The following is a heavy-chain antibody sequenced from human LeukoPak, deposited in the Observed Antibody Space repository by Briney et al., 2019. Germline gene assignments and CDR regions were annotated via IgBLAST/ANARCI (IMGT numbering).Heavy chain of an antibody. D-gene: IGHD5-24*01. V-gene: IGHV4-34*01. CDR2: INHSGST. CDR1: GGSFSGYY. CDR3: VRHVSTNTGYFDS. J-gene: IGHJ4*02. Sequence: SETLSLTCAVYGGSFSGYYWSWIRQPPGKGLEWIGEINHSGSTNYNPSLQSRAAVFVDTSRDQFSLDLSFVTAADTALYYCVRHVSTNTGYFDSCGQGTLVSVSS.